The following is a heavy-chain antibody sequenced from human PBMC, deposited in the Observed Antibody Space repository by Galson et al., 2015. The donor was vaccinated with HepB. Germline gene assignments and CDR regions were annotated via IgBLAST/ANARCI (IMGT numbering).Heavy chain of an antibody. CDR1: GFTFSSYA. CDR3: AKDHTYYYGSGSINWFDP. D-gene: IGHD3-10*01. J-gene: IGHJ5*02. Sequence: SLRLSCAASGFTFSSYAMSWVRQAPGKGLEWVSAISGSGGSTYYADSVKGRFTISRDNSKNTLYLQMNSLRAEDTAVYYCAKDHTYYYGSGSINWFDPWGQGTLVTVSS. V-gene: IGHV3-23*01. CDR2: ISGSGGST.